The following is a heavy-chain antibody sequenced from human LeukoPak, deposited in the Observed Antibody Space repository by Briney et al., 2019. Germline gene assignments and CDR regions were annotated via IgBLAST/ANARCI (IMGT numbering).Heavy chain of an antibody. CDR2: IYYSGST. D-gene: IGHD6-19*01. Sequence: GSLRLSCAASGFTFSDSYMSWIRQAPGKGLEWIGYIYYSGSTNYNPSLKSRVTISVDTSKNQFSLKLSSVTAADTAVYYCARGQWLARFDYWGQGTLVTVSS. V-gene: IGHV4-59*01. CDR3: ARGQWLARFDY. CDR1: GFTFSDSY. J-gene: IGHJ4*02.